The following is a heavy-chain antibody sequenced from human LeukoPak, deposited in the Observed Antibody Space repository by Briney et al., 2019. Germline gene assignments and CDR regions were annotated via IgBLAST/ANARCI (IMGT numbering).Heavy chain of an antibody. V-gene: IGHV3-30*02. CDR2: IRYDGSNK. J-gene: IGHJ4*02. CDR3: AKDFDCTNGVCYMGDFDY. Sequence: GGSLRLSCAASGFTFSSCGMHWVRQAPGKGLEWVAFIRYDGSNKYFADSVKGRFTISRDNSKNTLHLQMNSLRAEDTAVYYCAKDFDCTNGVCYMGDFDYWGQGTLVTVSS. D-gene: IGHD2-8*01. CDR1: GFTFSSCG.